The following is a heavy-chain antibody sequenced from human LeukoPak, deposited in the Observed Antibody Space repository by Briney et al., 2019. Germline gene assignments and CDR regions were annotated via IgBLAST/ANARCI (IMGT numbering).Heavy chain of an antibody. D-gene: IGHD6-6*01. CDR3: ARGPIAARIFDY. Sequence: NPSETLSLTCTVSGGSISSYYWSWIRQPPGKGLEWIGEINHSGSTNYNPSLKSRVTISVDTSKNQFSLKLSSVTAADTAVYYCARGPIAARIFDYWGQGTLVTVSS. J-gene: IGHJ4*02. CDR1: GGSISSYY. V-gene: IGHV4-34*01. CDR2: INHSGST.